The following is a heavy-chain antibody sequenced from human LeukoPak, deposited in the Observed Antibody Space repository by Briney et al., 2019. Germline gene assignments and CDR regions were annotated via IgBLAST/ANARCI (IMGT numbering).Heavy chain of an antibody. Sequence: PGGSLRLSCAASGFTFSSYAMHWVRQAPGKGLEWVAVISYDGSNKYYADSVKGRFTISRDNSKNTLYLQMNSLRAEDTAVYYCAKNDGPPPPPYFDYWGQGTLVTVSS. CDR1: GFTFSSYA. CDR3: AKNDGPPPPPYFDY. J-gene: IGHJ4*02. V-gene: IGHV3-30-3*02. CDR2: ISYDGSNK. D-gene: IGHD1-1*01.